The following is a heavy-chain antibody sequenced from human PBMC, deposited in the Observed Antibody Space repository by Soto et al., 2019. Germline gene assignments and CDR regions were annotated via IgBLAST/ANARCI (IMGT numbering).Heavy chain of an antibody. Sequence: QVQLVQSGAEVKKPGSSVKVSCKASGGTFSSYAISWVRQAPGQGLEWMGGIIPISDTTNYAQKFQGRVRITADESTSTAYMELSSLRSEDTAVYYCARSQRSSTSIEIYYYYYYGMDVWGQGTTVTVSS. CDR1: GGTFSSYA. CDR3: ARSQRSSTSIEIYYYYYYGMDV. D-gene: IGHD2-2*01. V-gene: IGHV1-69*01. J-gene: IGHJ6*02. CDR2: IIPISDTT.